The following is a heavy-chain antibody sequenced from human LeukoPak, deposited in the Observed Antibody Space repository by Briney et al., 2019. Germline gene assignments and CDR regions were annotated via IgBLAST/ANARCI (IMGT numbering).Heavy chain of an antibody. D-gene: IGHD2-15*01. J-gene: IGHJ6*02. CDR1: GFTFSSYS. CDR3: ARDVYCSGGSCYYYGMDV. Sequence: PGGSLRLSCAASGFTFSSYSMNWVRQAPGKGLEWVSYISSSSSTIYYADSVKGRFTISRDNAKNSLYLQMNSLRDEDTAVYYCARDVYCSGGSCYYYGMDVWGQGTTVTVSS. V-gene: IGHV3-48*02. CDR2: ISSSSSTI.